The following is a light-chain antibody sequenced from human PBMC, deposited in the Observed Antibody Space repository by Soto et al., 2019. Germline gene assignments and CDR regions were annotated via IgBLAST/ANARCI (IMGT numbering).Light chain of an antibody. CDR2: DAS. J-gene: IGKJ5*01. CDR1: QSVSSY. Sequence: EIVMTQSPATLSVSPGDRATLSCRASQSVSSYLAWYQQKPGQAPRLLIYDASNRATGIPGRFSGSGSGTEFTLTISSLQSEDFAVYYCQQYKSWPPITFGQGTRLEIK. V-gene: IGKV3D-15*01. CDR3: QQYKSWPPIT.